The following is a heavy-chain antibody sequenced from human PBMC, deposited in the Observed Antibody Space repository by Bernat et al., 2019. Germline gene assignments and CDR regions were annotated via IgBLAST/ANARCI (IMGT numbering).Heavy chain of an antibody. V-gene: IGHV4-34*01. CDR1: GGSFSGYY. CDR3: ARVPARTTIPYFDY. J-gene: IGHJ4*02. Sequence: QVQLQQWGAGLLKPSETLSLTCAVYGGSFSGYYWSWIRQPPGKGLEWIGEINHSGSTNYNPSLKSRVTISVDTSTSQFSLKLGSVTAADTAVYYCARVPARTTIPYFDYWGQGTLVTVSS. CDR2: INHSGST. D-gene: IGHD2/OR15-2a*01.